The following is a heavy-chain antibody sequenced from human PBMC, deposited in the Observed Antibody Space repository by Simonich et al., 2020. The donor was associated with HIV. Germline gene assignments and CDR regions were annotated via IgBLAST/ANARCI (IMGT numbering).Heavy chain of an antibody. CDR2: IYWNDDK. Sequence: QITLKESGPTLVKPTQTLTLTCTFSGFSVSTSGVGVGLIRQPPGKALEWRALIYWNDDKRYSPSLTSRLNIIKDTSKNQVVLTRTNMDTEDTATYYCAQSGVEPYYYDSSGYYLDAEYFHHWGQGTLVTVSS. J-gene: IGHJ1*01. D-gene: IGHD3-22*01. V-gene: IGHV2-5*01. CDR3: AQSGVEPYYYDSSGYYLDAEYFHH. CDR1: GFSVSTSGVG.